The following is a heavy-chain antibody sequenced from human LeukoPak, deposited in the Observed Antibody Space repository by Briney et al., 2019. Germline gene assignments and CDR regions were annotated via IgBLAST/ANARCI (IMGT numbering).Heavy chain of an antibody. J-gene: IGHJ4*02. CDR2: IYPGDSDT. CDR1: GYSFTKYW. V-gene: IGHV5-51*06. Sequence: GESLKISCEASGYSFTKYWIGWVRPMPGKGLEWMGIIYPGDSDTRYSPSFQGQITISADKSISTAYLQWSSLQASDTAVYYCARRHDSSGYYYRYWGQGTLVTVSS. D-gene: IGHD3-22*01. CDR3: ARRHDSSGYYYRY.